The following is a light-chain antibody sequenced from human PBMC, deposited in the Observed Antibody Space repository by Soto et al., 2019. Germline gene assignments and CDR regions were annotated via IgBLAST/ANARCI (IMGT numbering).Light chain of an antibody. CDR1: QSISSY. Sequence: DIQMTQSPSSLSASVLDRVTITCLASQSISSYLNWYQQKPGKAPKLLIYAASSLQSGVPSRFSGSGSGTDFTLTISSLQPEDFATYYCQQSYSTPWTFGQGTKVDSK. CDR2: AAS. CDR3: QQSYSTPWT. J-gene: IGKJ1*01. V-gene: IGKV1-39*01.